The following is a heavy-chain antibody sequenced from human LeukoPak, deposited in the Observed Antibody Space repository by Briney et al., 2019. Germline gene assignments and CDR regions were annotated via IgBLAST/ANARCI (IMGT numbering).Heavy chain of an antibody. V-gene: IGHV4-59*01. Sequence: AETLSLTCTVAGGSISSYYWSWIRQPPGEGLGWIGYIYYSVSTNYNPSLKSRVTVSVDTSKNQFSLRLSSVTAADTAVYYCARGGPHYFDYWGQGTLVTVSS. CDR1: GGSISSYY. CDR3: ARGGPHYFDY. CDR2: IYYSVST. J-gene: IGHJ4*02.